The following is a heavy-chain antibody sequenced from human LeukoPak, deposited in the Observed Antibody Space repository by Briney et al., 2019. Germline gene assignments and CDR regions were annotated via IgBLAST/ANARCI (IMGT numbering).Heavy chain of an antibody. Sequence: ASVKVSCKASGYTFTSYDINWVRQATGQGLEWMGWMNPNRGNTGYAQKFQGRVTITRNTSISTAYMELSSLKSEDTAVYYCARRTSDYYGSGSYDLHYWGQGTLVTVSS. J-gene: IGHJ4*02. CDR3: ARRTSDYYGSGSYDLHY. CDR1: GYTFTSYD. CDR2: MNPNRGNT. D-gene: IGHD3-10*01. V-gene: IGHV1-8*03.